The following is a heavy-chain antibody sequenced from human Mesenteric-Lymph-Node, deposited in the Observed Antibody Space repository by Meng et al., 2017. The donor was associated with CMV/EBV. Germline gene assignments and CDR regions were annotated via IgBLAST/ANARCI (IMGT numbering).Heavy chain of an antibody. CDR1: GYTFIDYY. V-gene: IGHV1-2*02. D-gene: IGHD3-10*01. J-gene: IGHJ4*02. Sequence: SCKASGYTFIDYYIHWVRQAPGQDLEWMGWINPNSGGTNYAQKFQGRVTITRDTSISTAYMELSSLRSDDTAVYWCAREELFQRIGPLDYWGQGTLVTVSS. CDR2: INPNSGGT. CDR3: AREELFQRIGPLDY.